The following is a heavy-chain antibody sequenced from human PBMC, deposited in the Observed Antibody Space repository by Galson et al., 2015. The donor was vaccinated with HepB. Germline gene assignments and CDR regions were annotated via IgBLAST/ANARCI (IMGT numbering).Heavy chain of an antibody. CDR1: GFTYSNYW. Sequence: LRLSCAASGFTYSNYWMHWVRQAPGKGLVWVSRIYSDGTNIKYADSVKGRFTISRDNAENTLYLEMNSLRVEDTAVYYCTRTLYSSSSYYWGQGTLVTVSS. CDR2: IYSDGTNI. D-gene: IGHD6-6*01. V-gene: IGHV3-74*03. J-gene: IGHJ4*02. CDR3: TRTLYSSSSYY.